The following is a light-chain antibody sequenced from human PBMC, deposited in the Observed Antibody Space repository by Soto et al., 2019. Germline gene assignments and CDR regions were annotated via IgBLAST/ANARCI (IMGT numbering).Light chain of an antibody. CDR2: EVS. CDR3: SSYTTSNPYV. CDR1: SSDVGGYNY. J-gene: IGLJ1*01. V-gene: IGLV2-14*01. Sequence: QSALTQPASVSGSPGQSITISCTGTSSDVGGYNYVSWYQQHPGKAPKLVIYEVSKRPSGVSNRFSGSKSGNTASLTISGLQAEDEADYYCSSYTTSNPYVFGTGTKLIVL.